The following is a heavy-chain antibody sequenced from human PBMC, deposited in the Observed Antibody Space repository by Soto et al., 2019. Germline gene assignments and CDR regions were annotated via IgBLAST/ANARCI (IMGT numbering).Heavy chain of an antibody. J-gene: IGHJ5*02. D-gene: IGHD1-26*01. V-gene: IGHV3-23*01. Sequence: GGSLRLSCAASGFIFENFGMSWVRQAPGKGLEWISSISGSGFKKYYADSVKGRFTISRDNSKSTVYLELNNLGAEDTAVYHCAKNQGVELVPLATVDWFDPWGQGSVVTVSS. CDR3: AKNQGVELVPLATVDWFDP. CDR1: GFIFENFG. CDR2: ISGSGFKK.